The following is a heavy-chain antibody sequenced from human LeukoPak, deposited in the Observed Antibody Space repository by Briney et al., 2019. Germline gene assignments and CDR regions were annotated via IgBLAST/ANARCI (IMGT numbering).Heavy chain of an antibody. Sequence: SETLSLTCTVSGGSISSYYWSWIRQPPGKRLEWIGYIYYSGSTNYNPSLKSRVTISVDTSKNQFSLKLSSVTDADTAVYYCARAPWFGELLGGWFDPWGQGTLVTVSS. J-gene: IGHJ5*02. D-gene: IGHD3-10*01. CDR1: GGSISSYY. CDR3: ARAPWFGELLGGWFDP. V-gene: IGHV4-59*01. CDR2: IYYSGST.